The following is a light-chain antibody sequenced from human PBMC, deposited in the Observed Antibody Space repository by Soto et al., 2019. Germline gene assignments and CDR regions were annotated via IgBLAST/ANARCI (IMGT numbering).Light chain of an antibody. CDR2: STN. Sequence: QAVVTQEPSFSVSPGGTVTLTCGLSSGSVSTRYYPSWHQQTPGQAPRTLIYSTNTRSSGVPDRFSGSILGNKAALTITGAQADDESDYYCVLYMGSGISVFGGGTKVTVL. CDR3: VLYMGSGISV. CDR1: SGSVSTRYY. V-gene: IGLV8-61*01. J-gene: IGLJ2*01.